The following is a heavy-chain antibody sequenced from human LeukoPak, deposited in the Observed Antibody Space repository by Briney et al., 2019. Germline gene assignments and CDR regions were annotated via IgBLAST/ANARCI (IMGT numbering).Heavy chain of an antibody. CDR1: GFTFSSYS. Sequence: GGSLRLSCAASGFTFSSYSMNWVRQAPGKGLEWVSSISSSSSYIYYADSVKGRFTISRDNAKNSLYLQMNSLRAEDTAVYYCARAMGYSSSWSPPHPNWFDPWGQGTLVTVSS. CDR3: ARAMGYSSSWSPPHPNWFDP. D-gene: IGHD6-13*01. J-gene: IGHJ5*02. V-gene: IGHV3-21*01. CDR2: ISSSSSYI.